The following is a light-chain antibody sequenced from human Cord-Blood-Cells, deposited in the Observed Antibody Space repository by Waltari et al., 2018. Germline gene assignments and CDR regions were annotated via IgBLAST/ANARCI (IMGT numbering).Light chain of an antibody. CDR3: QQRSNWPLT. CDR1: QSVSSY. CDR2: ESS. J-gene: IGKJ3*01. V-gene: IGKV3-11*01. Sequence: EIVLTHSPAPLSLSPGERATLSCRASQSVSSYLAWYQQKPGQAPRLLIYESSNRATGIPARFSGSGSVTDFTLTISSLEPEDFAVYYCQQRSNWPLTFGPGTKVDIK.